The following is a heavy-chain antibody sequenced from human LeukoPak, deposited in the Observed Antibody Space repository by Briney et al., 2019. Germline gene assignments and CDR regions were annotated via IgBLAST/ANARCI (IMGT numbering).Heavy chain of an antibody. CDR3: ARLDEMATLDY. V-gene: IGHV4-59*08. D-gene: IGHD5-24*01. CDR1: GGPISTYY. CDR2: IYSSGST. J-gene: IGHJ4*02. Sequence: PSETLSLTCTVSGGPISTYYWSWIRQPPGKGLEWIGCIYSSGSTNYSPSLKSRVTILLDTSKNQFSLNLNSVTAADTAVYYCARLDEMATLDYWGQGTLVTVSS.